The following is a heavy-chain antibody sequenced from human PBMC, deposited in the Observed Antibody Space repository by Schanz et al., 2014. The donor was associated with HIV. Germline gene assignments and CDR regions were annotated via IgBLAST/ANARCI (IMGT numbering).Heavy chain of an antibody. CDR1: GFTFRNFG. D-gene: IGHD6-13*01. V-gene: IGHV3-33*01. CDR2: IWYDGTNI. Sequence: QEQLVESGGGVVQPGKGVRVEREASGFTFRNFGMQWVCQAPGKGLEWVAVIWYDGTNIDYADSVKGRFTVSRDNSKNMLYLQMNSLRAEDTAVYYCAREYYSRNFSSFYPSAQGTLVTVSS. CDR3: AREYYSRNFSSFYP. J-gene: IGHJ5*02.